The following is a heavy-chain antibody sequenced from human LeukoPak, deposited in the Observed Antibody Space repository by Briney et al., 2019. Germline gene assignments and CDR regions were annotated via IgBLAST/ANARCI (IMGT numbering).Heavy chain of an antibody. CDR1: GGSFSGYY. J-gene: IGHJ6*02. CDR2: INHSGST. D-gene: IGHD2-2*01. CDR3: ARANIVVAPSIMNRRRYYYKGVDV. V-gene: IGHV4-34*01. Sequence: SETLSLTCAVYGGSFSGYYWSWIRQPPGKGLEWIGEINHSGSTNYNPSLKSRDTISVDTSKNQFSLKLSSVTAADTAVYYCARANIVVAPSIMNRRRYYYKGVDVWGRGTTVTVSS.